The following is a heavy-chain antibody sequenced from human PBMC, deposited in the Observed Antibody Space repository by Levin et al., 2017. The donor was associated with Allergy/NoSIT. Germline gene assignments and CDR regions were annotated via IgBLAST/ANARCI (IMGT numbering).Heavy chain of an antibody. J-gene: IGHJ4*02. D-gene: IGHD6-19*01. CDR1: GDSISDYF. V-gene: IGHV4-59*01. CDR2: VSSGGST. CDR3: ATSGGWSTFDQ. Sequence: SETLSLTCTVSGDSISDYFWSWIRQPPGKRLEWIGYVSSGGSTNYNPSLKSRVTMSKDTSKNQFSLKLSSLTAADTAVYYCATSGGWSTFDQWGQGTLVTVSS.